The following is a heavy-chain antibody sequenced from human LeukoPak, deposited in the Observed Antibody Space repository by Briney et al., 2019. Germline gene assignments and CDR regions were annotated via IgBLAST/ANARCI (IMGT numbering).Heavy chain of an antibody. Sequence: GASVKVSCKASGYTFTSYDINWVRRATGQGLEWMGWMNPNSGNTGYAQKFQGRVTMTTDTSTSTACMELRSLRSDDTAVYYCARESYDSSGYYYYGMDVWGQGTTVTVSS. CDR1: GYTFTSYD. D-gene: IGHD3-22*01. CDR3: ARESYDSSGYYYYGMDV. V-gene: IGHV1-8*01. CDR2: MNPNSGNT. J-gene: IGHJ6*02.